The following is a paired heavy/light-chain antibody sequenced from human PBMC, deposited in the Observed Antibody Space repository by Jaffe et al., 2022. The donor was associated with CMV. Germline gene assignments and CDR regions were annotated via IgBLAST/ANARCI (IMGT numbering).Heavy chain of an antibody. V-gene: IGHV4-31*03. CDR1: GGSIIGGDYY. D-gene: IGHD6-13*01. CDR2: IGRSGYT. Sequence: QVQLQESGPGLVKPSQTLSLTCTVSGGSIIGGDYYWSWIRQYPGKGLEWIGCIGRSGYTYYNPSLRSRIRVSEDTSKNQFSLRLTSVTAADTAIYYCARGRAVAGSMSFDPWGHGTLVTVSS. CDR3: ARGRAVAGSMSFDP. J-gene: IGHJ5*02.
Light chain of an antibody. CDR3: GTWENSLSVDV. CDR1: TSNIGNNL. CDR2: ENN. V-gene: IGLV1-51*02. J-gene: IGLJ2*01. Sequence: QSVLAQPPSVSAAAGQKVTISCSGSTSNIGNNLVSWYQQLPGTAPKLLIYENNKRPSGIPDRFSGSKSGTSATLTITGLQTGDEADYYCGTWENSLSVDVFGGGTKLTVL.